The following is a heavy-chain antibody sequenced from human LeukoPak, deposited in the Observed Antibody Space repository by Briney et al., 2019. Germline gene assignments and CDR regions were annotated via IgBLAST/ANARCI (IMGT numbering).Heavy chain of an antibody. CDR2: IIPIFGTA. Sequence: SVKVSCKASGGTFSSYAISWVRQAPGQGLEWMGGIIPIFGTANYAQKFQGRVTITADESTSTAYMELSSLRSEDTAVYYCARGPPGQLWLRDWYFDLWGRGTLVTVSS. CDR1: GGTFSSYA. J-gene: IGHJ2*01. CDR3: ARGPPGQLWLRDWYFDL. V-gene: IGHV1-69*01. D-gene: IGHD5-18*01.